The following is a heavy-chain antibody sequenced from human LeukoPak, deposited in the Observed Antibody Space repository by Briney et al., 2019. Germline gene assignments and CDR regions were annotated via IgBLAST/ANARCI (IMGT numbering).Heavy chain of an antibody. CDR2: ISGSGGST. D-gene: IGHD3-22*01. J-gene: IGHJ6*02. V-gene: IGHV3-23*01. CDR1: GFTFSSYA. CDR3: AKDPRGFVHDSSGYCRVLYGMDV. Sequence: PGGSLRLSCAASGFTFSSYAMSWVRQAPGKGLEWVSAISGSGGSTYYADSVKGRFTISRDNSKNTLYLQMNSLRAEDTVVYYCAKDPRGFVHDSSGYCRVLYGMDVWGQGTTVTVSS.